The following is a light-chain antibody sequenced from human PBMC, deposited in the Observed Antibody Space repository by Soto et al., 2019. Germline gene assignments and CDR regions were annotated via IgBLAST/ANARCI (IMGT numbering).Light chain of an antibody. CDR3: QQRSNWPLIT. J-gene: IGKJ5*01. V-gene: IGKV3-11*01. CDR2: DAS. Sequence: EIVSPQSPEALSLSPGEKATHSCRGSQSVSSYLAWYQQKPGQAPRLLIYDASNRATGIPARFSGSRFGTDFTLTIISLEPEDFAVYYCQQRSNWPLITVGQGTRLEIK. CDR1: QSVSSY.